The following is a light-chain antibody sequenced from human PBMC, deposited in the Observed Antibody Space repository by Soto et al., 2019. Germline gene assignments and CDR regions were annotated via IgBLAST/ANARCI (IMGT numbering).Light chain of an antibody. CDR3: QQSYSTPPLT. Sequence: DIQMTQSPSSLSASVVDRVTLTCRASESSSSYLNWYQQKPVKAPKLLIYAASSLQSGVPSRFSGSGSGTDFTLTISSLQSEDFATYYWQQSYSTPPLTFGGGTKVDI. J-gene: IGKJ4*01. V-gene: IGKV1-39*01. CDR2: AAS. CDR1: ESSSSY.